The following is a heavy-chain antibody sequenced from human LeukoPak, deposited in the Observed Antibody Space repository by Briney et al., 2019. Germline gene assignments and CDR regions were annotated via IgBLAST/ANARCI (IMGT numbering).Heavy chain of an antibody. Sequence: ASVKTSCRASGYTFTGYYMHWVRQAPGQGLEWMGIINPSGGSTSYAQKFQGRVTMTRDTSTSTVYMELSSLRSEDTAVYYCARDRDGRSTMVRGGRPYYFDYWGQGTLVTVSS. CDR1: GYTFTGYY. CDR2: INPSGGST. V-gene: IGHV1-46*01. CDR3: ARDRDGRSTMVRGGRPYYFDY. D-gene: IGHD3-10*01. J-gene: IGHJ4*02.